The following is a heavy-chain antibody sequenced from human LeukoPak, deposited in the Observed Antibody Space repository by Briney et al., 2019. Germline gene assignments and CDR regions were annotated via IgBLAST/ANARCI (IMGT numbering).Heavy chain of an antibody. D-gene: IGHD4-17*01. CDR2: ISGSGGST. Sequence: PGGSLRLSFAASGFTFSSYAMNWVRQAPGKGLEWVSAISGSGGSTYYADSVKGRFTISRDNSKNTLYLQMNSLRAEDTTVHYCAKGDHPYYGDYTGTFDYWGQGTLVTVSS. V-gene: IGHV3-23*01. J-gene: IGHJ4*02. CDR1: GFTFSSYA. CDR3: AKGDHPYYGDYTGTFDY.